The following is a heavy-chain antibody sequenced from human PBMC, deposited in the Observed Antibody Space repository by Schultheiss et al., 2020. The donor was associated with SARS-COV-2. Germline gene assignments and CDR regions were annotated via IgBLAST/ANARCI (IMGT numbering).Heavy chain of an antibody. CDR2: IYCGGNT. Sequence: GGSLRLSCAASGFTFSNYAMAWVRQAPGKGLEWVSVIYCGGNTYYADSVKGRFTISRDNSKSTVYLQMHSLRAEDTAVYYCASSMGRSAPDYWGQGTLVTVSS. CDR3: ASSMGRSAPDY. J-gene: IGHJ4*02. D-gene: IGHD3-10*01. CDR1: GFTFSNYA. V-gene: IGHV3-23*03.